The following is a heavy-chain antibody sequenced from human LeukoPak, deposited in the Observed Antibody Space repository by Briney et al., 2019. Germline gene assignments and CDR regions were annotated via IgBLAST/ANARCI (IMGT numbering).Heavy chain of an antibody. V-gene: IGHV1-69*05. CDR2: ITPMSGTT. CDR3: ARMGSRDKYTYFDS. CDR1: GGSLSTYT. D-gene: IGHD2-2*02. J-gene: IGHJ4*02. Sequence: SVKVSCKASGGSLSTYTVTWVRQAPGQGFEWMAGITPMSGTTNYAQKFQGRLTVTTDESTTTAHMELTSLRSEDTALYYCARMGSRDKYTYFDSWGQGTLVTVSS.